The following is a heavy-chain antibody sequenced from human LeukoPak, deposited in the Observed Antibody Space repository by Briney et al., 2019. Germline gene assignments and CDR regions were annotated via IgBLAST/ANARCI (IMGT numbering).Heavy chain of an antibody. V-gene: IGHV1-69-2*01. D-gene: IGHD3-3*01. CDR1: GYTFTDYY. Sequence: ASVKISCMVSGYTFTDYYMHWVQQAPGKGLEWMGLVDPEDGETIYAEKFQGRVTITADTSTDTAYMELSSLRAEDTAVYYCATDFWSGYSWSDYMDVWGKGTTVTVSS. J-gene: IGHJ6*03. CDR2: VDPEDGET. CDR3: ATDFWSGYSWSDYMDV.